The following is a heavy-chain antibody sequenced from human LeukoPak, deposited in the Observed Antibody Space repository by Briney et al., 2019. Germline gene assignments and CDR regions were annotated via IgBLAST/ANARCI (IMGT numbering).Heavy chain of an antibody. Sequence: GGSLRLSCAVSGFTVSYNYMSWVRLAPGKGLEWVAAIYRGGSTYYADSVKGRFTISRDNAENMLYLQMNSLRDEDTALYYCARGMYGSGTYYIGDAFDIWGRETMVTVSS. CDR2: IYRGGST. V-gene: IGHV3-53*01. CDR3: ARGMYGSGTYYIGDAFDI. CDR1: GFTVSYNY. J-gene: IGHJ3*02. D-gene: IGHD3-10*01.